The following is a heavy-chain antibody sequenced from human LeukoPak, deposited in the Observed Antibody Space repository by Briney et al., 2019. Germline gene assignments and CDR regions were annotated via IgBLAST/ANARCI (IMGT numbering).Heavy chain of an antibody. CDR1: GYSISSGYY. Sequence: PSETLSLTCTVSGYSISSGYYWGWIRQPPGKGLEGIGSIYHSGTTYYNPSLKSRVTISVDTSKNQFSLRLSSVTAADTAVYYCARGTSTIVATFSYWGQGTLVTVSS. CDR3: ARGTSTIVATFSY. D-gene: IGHD5-12*01. CDR2: IYHSGTT. V-gene: IGHV4-38-2*02. J-gene: IGHJ4*02.